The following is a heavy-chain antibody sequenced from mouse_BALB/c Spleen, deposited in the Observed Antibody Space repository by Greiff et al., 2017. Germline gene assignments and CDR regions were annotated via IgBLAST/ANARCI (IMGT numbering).Heavy chain of an antibody. Sequence: LVKTGASVKISCKASGYSFTGYYMHWVKQSHGKSLEWIGYISCYNGATSYNQKFKGKATFTVDTSSSTAYMQFNSLTSEDSAVYYCAREVRLGDYAMDYWGQGTSVTVSS. CDR3: AREVRLGDYAMDY. CDR2: ISCYNGAT. D-gene: IGHD2-14*01. CDR1: GYSFTGYY. V-gene: IGHV1S34*01. J-gene: IGHJ4*01.